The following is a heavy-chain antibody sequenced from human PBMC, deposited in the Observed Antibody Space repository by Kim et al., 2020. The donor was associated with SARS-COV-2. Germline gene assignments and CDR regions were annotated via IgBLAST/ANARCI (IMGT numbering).Heavy chain of an antibody. J-gene: IGHJ5*02. V-gene: IGHV3-23*01. CDR1: GFTFSNNA. Sequence: GGSLRLSCAASGFTFSNNAMTWVRQTPGKGLEWVSTINSNDNTYYADSVKGRFTISRDNSENTLYLQMNSLRAEDTAVYFCAKDQTLHWFDPWGQGTLVT. CDR3: AKDQTLHWFDP. CDR2: INSNDNT.